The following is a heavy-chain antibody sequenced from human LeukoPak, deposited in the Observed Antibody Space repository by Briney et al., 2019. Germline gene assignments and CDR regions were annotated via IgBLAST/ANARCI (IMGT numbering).Heavy chain of an antibody. CDR1: GYTFTSYD. V-gene: IGHV1-8*01. J-gene: IGHJ4*02. CDR3: ASRGYSSGGFDY. CDR2: MNPNSGNT. Sequence: ASVKVSCKASGYTFTSYDINWVRQATGHGLEGMGWMNPNSGNTGYAQKFQGRVTMTRNTSIGTAYMELSSLRSEDTAVYYCASRGYSSGGFDYWGQGTLVTVSS. D-gene: IGHD6-19*01.